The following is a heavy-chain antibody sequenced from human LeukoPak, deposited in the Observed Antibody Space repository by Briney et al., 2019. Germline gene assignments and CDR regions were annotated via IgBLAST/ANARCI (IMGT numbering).Heavy chain of an antibody. D-gene: IGHD3-22*01. J-gene: IGHJ4*02. CDR2: INSDGSTT. CDR1: GFTFISYW. Sequence: GGSLRLSCAASGFTFISYWMHWVRQAPGKGLVWVSRINSDGSTTSYAASVKGRFTISRDTARNTLYLQMNSLRAEDTAVYYCARGHHYYDSSAYYYWGQGTLVTVSS. CDR3: ARGHHYYDSSAYYY. V-gene: IGHV3-74*01.